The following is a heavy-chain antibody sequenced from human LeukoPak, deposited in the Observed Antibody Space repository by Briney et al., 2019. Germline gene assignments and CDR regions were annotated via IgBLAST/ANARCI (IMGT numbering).Heavy chain of an antibody. CDR1: GFTFSNTC. Sequence: PGGSLCLTCAASGFTFSNTCMSWVRQAPGKGREWVGRIKSKTDGGTTDYAAPVKGRFTISRDDSKNTLNLQMNSLKTEDTAVYYCTTDLGSAWRLYYFNYGGQGTLATVSS. D-gene: IGHD6-19*01. V-gene: IGHV3-15*01. CDR2: IKSKTDGGTT. CDR3: TTDLGSAWRLYYFNY. J-gene: IGHJ4*02.